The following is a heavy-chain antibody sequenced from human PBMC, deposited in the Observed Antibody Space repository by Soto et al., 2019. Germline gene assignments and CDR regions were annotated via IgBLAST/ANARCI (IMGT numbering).Heavy chain of an antibody. CDR2: IWYDGSNK. CDR3: AGPLWGGATTGDAFDI. J-gene: IGHJ3*02. D-gene: IGHD1-26*01. Sequence: QVQLVESGGGVVQPGRALRLSCAASGFTFTSYGMHWVRQAPGKGLEWVAVIWYDGSNKYYADSVKGRFTISRDNSRNVLYLQMNSLRAEDTALYYCAGPLWGGATTGDAFDIWGQGTMVTVSS. V-gene: IGHV3-33*01. CDR1: GFTFTSYG.